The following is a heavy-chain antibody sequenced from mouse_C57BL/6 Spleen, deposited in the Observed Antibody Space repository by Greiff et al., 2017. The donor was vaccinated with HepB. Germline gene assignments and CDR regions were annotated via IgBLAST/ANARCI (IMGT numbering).Heavy chain of an antibody. CDR1: GFNIKNTY. CDR2: IDPANGNT. CDR3: ALVEGFAY. Sequence: EVKLQESVAELVRSGASVKLSCTASGFNIKNTYMHWVKQRPEQGLEWIGRIDPANGNTKYVPKFQGKATITADTSSNTAYLQLSSRTSEDTAINYCALVEGFAYWGQGTRVTVSA. J-gene: IGHJ3*01. D-gene: IGHD1-1*02. V-gene: IGHV14-3*01.